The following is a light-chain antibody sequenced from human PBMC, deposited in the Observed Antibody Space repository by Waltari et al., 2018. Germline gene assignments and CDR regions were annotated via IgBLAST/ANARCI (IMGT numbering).Light chain of an antibody. CDR1: QSVSSN. Sequence: EIVMTQSPPTLSVSPGERATLSCRASQSVSSNLAWYQQKPGQAPRPLIYGASIRAPGIPARFSGSGSGTEFTLTISTLQSEDFAVYYCQQYNNWPPGYIFGQGTKLEIK. CDR3: QQYNNWPPGYI. V-gene: IGKV3D-15*03. CDR2: GAS. J-gene: IGKJ2*01.